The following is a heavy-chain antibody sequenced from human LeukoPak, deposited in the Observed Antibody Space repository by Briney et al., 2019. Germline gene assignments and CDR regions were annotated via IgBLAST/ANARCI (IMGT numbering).Heavy chain of an antibody. CDR3: AKGSYSSSWYSLSYFDY. Sequence: GGTLRLSCAASGFTFSSYGMSWVRQAPGKGLEWVSAISGSGGSTYYADSVKGRFTISRDNSKNTLYLQMNSLRAEDTAVYYCAKGSYSSSWYSLSYFDYWGQGTLVTVSS. CDR2: ISGSGGST. CDR1: GFTFSSYG. D-gene: IGHD6-13*01. J-gene: IGHJ4*02. V-gene: IGHV3-23*01.